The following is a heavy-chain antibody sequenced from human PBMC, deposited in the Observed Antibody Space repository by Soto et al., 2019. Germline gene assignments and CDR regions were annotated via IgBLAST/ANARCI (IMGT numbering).Heavy chain of an antibody. Sequence: SETLSLTCVVYGGSFSGYYWSWIRQPPGKGLEWLGEINHIGSTTYNSALKSRVTMSIDTSKKQFSLKLTSVTAADTAVYYCASGIRGIGAAGAVAWFDPWGQGTLVTVSS. V-gene: IGHV4-34*01. CDR3: ASGIRGIGAAGAVAWFDP. CDR1: GGSFSGYY. D-gene: IGHD6-13*01. CDR2: INHIGST. J-gene: IGHJ5*02.